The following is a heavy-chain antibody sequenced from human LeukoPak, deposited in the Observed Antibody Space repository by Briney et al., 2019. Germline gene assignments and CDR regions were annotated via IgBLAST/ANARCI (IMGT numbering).Heavy chain of an antibody. Sequence: GGSLRLSCAASGFTFSSYWMSWVRQAPGKGLEWVANIKQDGSEKYYVDSVKGRFTNSRDNAKNSLYLQMNSLRAEDTAVYYCARGMYYYDSSGFDYWGQGTLVTVSS. CDR1: GFTFSSYW. CDR3: ARGMYYYDSSGFDY. CDR2: IKQDGSEK. D-gene: IGHD3-22*01. V-gene: IGHV3-7*01. J-gene: IGHJ4*02.